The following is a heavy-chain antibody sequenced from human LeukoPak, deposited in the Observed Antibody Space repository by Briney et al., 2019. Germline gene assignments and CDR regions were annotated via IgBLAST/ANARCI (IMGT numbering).Heavy chain of an antibody. V-gene: IGHV1-18*01. Sequence: GASVTVSCKASGYTFTSYGISWVRQAPGQGLEWMGWISAYNGNTNYAQKLQGRVTMTTDTSTSTAYMELSSLRSEDTAVYYCARVPYSSGWYPAFSGYYYGMDVWGQGTTVTVSS. CDR1: GYTFTSYG. CDR2: ISAYNGNT. J-gene: IGHJ6*02. D-gene: IGHD6-19*01. CDR3: ARVPYSSGWYPAFSGYYYGMDV.